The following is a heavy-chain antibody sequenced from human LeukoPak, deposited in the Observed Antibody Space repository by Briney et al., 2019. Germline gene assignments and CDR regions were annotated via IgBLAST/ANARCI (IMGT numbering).Heavy chain of an antibody. CDR2: IYYSGST. V-gene: IGHV4-4*02. CDR1: GASISSNW. Sequence: PSGTLSLTCAVSGASISSNWWNWVRQPPGKGLEWIGSIYYSGSTYYNPSLKSRVTISVDTSKNQFSLKLSSVTAADTAVYYCARGRGYQDYWGQGTLVTVSS. J-gene: IGHJ4*02. D-gene: IGHD5-18*01. CDR3: ARGRGYQDY.